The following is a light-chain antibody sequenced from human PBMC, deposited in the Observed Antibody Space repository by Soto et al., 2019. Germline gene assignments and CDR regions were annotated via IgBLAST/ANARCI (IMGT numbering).Light chain of an antibody. CDR1: SSDVGAYNY. CDR2: DVY. V-gene: IGLV2-11*01. CDR3: CSYSGTYSWV. Sequence: QSALTQPRSVSGSPGQSVAISCTGTSSDVGAYNYVSWYQQYPGKAPKLIIYDVYKRPSGVPARFSGSKSANTASLTISGLQVEDEADYYCCSYSGTYSWVFGGGTKLTVL. J-gene: IGLJ3*02.